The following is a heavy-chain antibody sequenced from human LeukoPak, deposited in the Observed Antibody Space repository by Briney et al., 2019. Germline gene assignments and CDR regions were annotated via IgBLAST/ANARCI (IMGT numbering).Heavy chain of an antibody. J-gene: IGHJ6*03. CDR3: ARGETVGTWYYYYYMDV. CDR2: IRYDGSNK. CDR1: GFTFSSSA. Sequence: GGSLRLSCAASGFTFSSSAMSWVRQAPGKGLEWVAFIRYDGSNKYYADSVKGRFTISRDNAKNSLYLQMNSLRAEDTALYYCARGETVGTWYYYYYMDVWGKGTTVTVSS. V-gene: IGHV3-30*02. D-gene: IGHD7-27*01.